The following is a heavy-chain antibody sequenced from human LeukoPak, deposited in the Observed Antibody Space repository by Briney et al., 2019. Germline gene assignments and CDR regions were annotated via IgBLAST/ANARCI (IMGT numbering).Heavy chain of an antibody. CDR2: IKYDGSDK. J-gene: IGHJ4*02. CDR3: VRWGSGNYYRYFDY. D-gene: IGHD3-10*01. CDR1: GFTFDDYG. Sequence: GGSLRLSCAASGFTFDDYGMSWVRQAPGKGLEWVANIKYDGSDKYYVDSVKGRFTISRDNAKNSLYLQMNSLRAEDAAVYYCVRWGSGNYYRYFDYWGQGTQVTVSS. V-gene: IGHV3-7*01.